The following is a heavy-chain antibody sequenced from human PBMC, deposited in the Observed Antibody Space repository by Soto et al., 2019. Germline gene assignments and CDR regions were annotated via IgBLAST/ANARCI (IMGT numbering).Heavy chain of an antibody. D-gene: IGHD2-2*02. J-gene: IGHJ5*02. V-gene: IGHV3-48*03. CDR1: GFTFSSYE. CDR3: ASHAPCSSTSCYSGKMVSDWFDT. Sequence: GGSQRLSCAASGFTFSSYEMNWVRQAPGKGLEGVSYISSSGSTIYYEDSVKGRFTISRDNAKNSLYLQMNSLRAEDTAVYYCASHAPCSSTSCYSGKMVSDWFDTSGQRTLVTVSS. CDR2: ISSSGSTI.